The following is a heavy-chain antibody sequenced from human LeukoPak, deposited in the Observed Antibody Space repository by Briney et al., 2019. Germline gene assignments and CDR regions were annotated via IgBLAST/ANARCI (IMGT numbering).Heavy chain of an antibody. CDR3: TRDHCSFANCYEDYYYGMDV. J-gene: IGHJ6*02. CDR1: GYTFTDHY. V-gene: IGHV1-2*02. Sequence: ASVKVSCKASGYTFTDHYMHWVRQAPGQGLEWMGWINTNNGGTTYTQNFQGRVTMTRDTSISTAYMELSRLRSDDSAIYYCTRDHCSFANCYEDYYYGMDVWGQGTTVTVSS. D-gene: IGHD2-2*01. CDR2: INTNNGGT.